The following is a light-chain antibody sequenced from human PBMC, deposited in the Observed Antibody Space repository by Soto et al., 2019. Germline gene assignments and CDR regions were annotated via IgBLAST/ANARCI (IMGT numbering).Light chain of an antibody. V-gene: IGLV1-51*01. CDR3: GTWDSSLSAVV. Sequence: QSVLTQPPSVSAALGQKVTISCSGSSSNVGNDYVSWYRHLPGTAPKLLIYDNDKRPSGIPDRFSGSKSGTSATLGITGLQTGDEADYYCGTWDSSLSAVVFGGGTKLTVL. CDR1: SSNVGNDY. J-gene: IGLJ2*01. CDR2: DND.